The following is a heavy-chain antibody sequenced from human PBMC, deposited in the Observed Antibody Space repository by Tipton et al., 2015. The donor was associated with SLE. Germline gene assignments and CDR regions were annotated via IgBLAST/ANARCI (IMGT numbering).Heavy chain of an antibody. J-gene: IGHJ4*02. CDR2: ISSSSSYI. V-gene: IGHV3-11*06. CDR1: GGSFSGYY. Sequence: LSLTCAVYGGSFSGYYWSWIRQPPGKGLEWVSSISSSSSYIYYADSVKGRFTISRDNAKNSLYLQMNSLRAEDTAVYYCARSSWREAGEVDYWGQGTLVTVSS. CDR3: ARSSWREAGEVDY. D-gene: IGHD6-19*01.